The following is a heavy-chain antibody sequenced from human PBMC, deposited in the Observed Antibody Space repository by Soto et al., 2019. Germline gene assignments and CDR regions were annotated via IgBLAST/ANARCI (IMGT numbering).Heavy chain of an antibody. Sequence: ASVKVSCKASGYTFTSYYMHWVRQAPGQGLEWMGIINPSGGSTSYAQKFQGRVTMTRDTSTSTVYMELSSLRSEDTAVYYCARDSITIFGVVTPNYYYGMDVWGQGTTVTVSS. V-gene: IGHV1-46*01. J-gene: IGHJ6*02. CDR1: GYTFTSYY. CDR3: ARDSITIFGVVTPNYYYGMDV. CDR2: INPSGGST. D-gene: IGHD3-3*01.